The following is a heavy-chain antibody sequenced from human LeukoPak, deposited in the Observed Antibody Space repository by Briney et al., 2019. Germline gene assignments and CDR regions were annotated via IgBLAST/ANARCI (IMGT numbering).Heavy chain of an antibody. V-gene: IGHV3-48*03. D-gene: IGHD6-13*01. Sequence: AGGSLRLSCAASGFTFSSYEMNWVRQAPGKGLEWVSYISSSGSTIYYADSVKGRFTISRDNAKNSLYLQMNSLRAEDTAVYYCARVVWTPTGYSSSWTHFDYWGQGTLVTVSS. J-gene: IGHJ4*02. CDR2: ISSSGSTI. CDR1: GFTFSSYE. CDR3: ARVVWTPTGYSSSWTHFDY.